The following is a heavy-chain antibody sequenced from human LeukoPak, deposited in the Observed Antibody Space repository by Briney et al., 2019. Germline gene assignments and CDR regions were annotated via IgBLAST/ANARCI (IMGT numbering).Heavy chain of an antibody. J-gene: IGHJ4*02. CDR3: ATDIVATMGDY. D-gene: IGHD5-12*01. Sequence: GASVKVSCKASGYTFTSYYMHWVRQAPGQGLEWMGIINPSGGSTSYAQKFQGRVTMTRDTSTSTVYMELSSLRSDDTAVYYCATDIVATMGDYWGQGTLVTVSS. V-gene: IGHV1-46*01. CDR1: GYTFTSYY. CDR2: INPSGGST.